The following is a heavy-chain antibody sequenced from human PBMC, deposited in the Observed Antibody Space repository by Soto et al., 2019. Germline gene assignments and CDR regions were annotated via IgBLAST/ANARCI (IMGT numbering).Heavy chain of an antibody. CDR3: ARVRGSCSRTTCYSGGDNCFDS. V-gene: IGHV1-69*06. D-gene: IGHD2-2*01. CDR2: IIPTFGTT. CDR1: GGTFSSYA. Sequence: QVQLVQSGAEVKKPGSSVKVSCKASGGTFSSYAITWVRQAPGQGLEWMGGIIPTFGTTSYAQKFQGRVTISADKSTYTAYMELSSLKAEDTAVYYCARVRGSCSRTTCYSGGDNCFDSWGQGTLVTVSS. J-gene: IGHJ5*01.